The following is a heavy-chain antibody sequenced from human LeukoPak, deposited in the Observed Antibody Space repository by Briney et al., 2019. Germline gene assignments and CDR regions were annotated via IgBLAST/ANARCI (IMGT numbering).Heavy chain of an antibody. V-gene: IGHV3-7*01. CDR2: IKQDGSEK. CDR3: ASPVVAATGSDY. CDR1: GFTFSSYW. D-gene: IGHD2-15*01. Sequence: PGGSLRLSCAASGFTFSSYWMSWVRQAPGKGLEWVANIKQDGSEKYYVDSVKGRFTISRDNAKNSLYLRMNSLRAEDTAVYYYASPVVAATGSDYWGQGTLVTVSS. J-gene: IGHJ4*02.